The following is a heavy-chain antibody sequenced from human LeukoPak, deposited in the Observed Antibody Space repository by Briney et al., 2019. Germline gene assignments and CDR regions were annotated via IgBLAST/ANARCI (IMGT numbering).Heavy chain of an antibody. CDR3: ARERMQLWLPTFDY. CDR2: ISYDGNNK. Sequence: GGSLRLSCAASGFTFSGYAMHWVRQAPGKGLEWVAIISYDGNNKYYADSVKGRFTISRDNSKNTLYLQMNSLRAEDTAVYFCARERMQLWLPTFDYWGQGTLVTVSS. V-gene: IGHV3-30*04. J-gene: IGHJ4*02. CDR1: GFTFSGYA. D-gene: IGHD5-18*01.